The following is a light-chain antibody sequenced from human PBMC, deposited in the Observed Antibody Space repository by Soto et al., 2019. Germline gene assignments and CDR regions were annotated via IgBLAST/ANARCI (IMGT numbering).Light chain of an antibody. J-gene: IGLJ1*01. V-gene: IGLV1-40*01. CDR3: QSYDSTLSARYV. CDR2: ANN. Sequence: SVLTQPPSVSGAPGQRVTISCTGSSSNIGAGYDVHWYQQRPGTAPKLLIFANNSRPSGVPDRFSGSKSGTSASLAITGLQAEDEGDYYCQSYDSTLSARYVFGTGTRSPS. CDR1: SSNIGAGYD.